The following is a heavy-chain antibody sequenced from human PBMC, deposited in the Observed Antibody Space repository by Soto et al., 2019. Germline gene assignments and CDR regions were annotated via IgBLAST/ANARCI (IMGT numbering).Heavy chain of an antibody. J-gene: IGHJ4*02. V-gene: IGHV3-23*01. CDR2: ISGSGGST. D-gene: IGHD6-13*01. CDR3: SKALRRPYCCSRSCQRIAAAGD. CDR1: GFTFSSYA. Sequence: GGSVRLSCAASGFTFSSYAMSWVRQAPGKGLEWVSAISGSGGSTYYADSVKGRFTISRDNSKNTLYLQMNSLRAEDTAVYYCSKALRRPYCCSRSCQRIAAAGDWGQRTLGTVSS.